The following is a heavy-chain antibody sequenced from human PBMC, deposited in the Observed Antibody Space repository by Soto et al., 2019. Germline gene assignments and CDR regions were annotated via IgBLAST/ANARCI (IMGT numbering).Heavy chain of an antibody. CDR2: ISSSSSYI. V-gene: IGHV3-21*01. Sequence: EVQLVESGGGLVKPGGSLRLSCAASGFTFSSYSMNWVRQAPGKGLEWVSSISSSSSYIYYADSVKGRFTISRDNAKNSLYLQMNSLRAEDTAVYYCARVELRWFGELLSYWYFDLWGRGTLVTVSS. J-gene: IGHJ2*01. CDR3: ARVELRWFGELLSYWYFDL. CDR1: GFTFSSYS. D-gene: IGHD3-10*01.